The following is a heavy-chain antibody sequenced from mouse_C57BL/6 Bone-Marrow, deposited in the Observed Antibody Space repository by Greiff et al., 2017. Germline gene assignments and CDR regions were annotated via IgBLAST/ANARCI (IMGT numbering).Heavy chain of an antibody. D-gene: IGHD1-1*02. Sequence: QVQLQQPGAELVRPGTSVKLSCKASGYTFTSYWMHWVKQRPGQGLEWIGVIDPSDSYTNYNQKFKGKATLTVDKSSSTAYMQLSSLTSEDSAVYYCARGGYYYYGGHDYWGQGTTLTVSS. V-gene: IGHV1-59*01. CDR2: IDPSDSYT. J-gene: IGHJ2*01. CDR3: ARGGYYYYGGHDY. CDR1: GYTFTSYW.